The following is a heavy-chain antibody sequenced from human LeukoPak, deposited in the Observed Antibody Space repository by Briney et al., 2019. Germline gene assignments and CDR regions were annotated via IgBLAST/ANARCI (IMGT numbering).Heavy chain of an antibody. D-gene: IGHD1-1*01. CDR1: GGSISSYY. V-gene: IGHV4-59*01. J-gene: IGHJ4*02. Sequence: PSETLSLTCTVSGGSISSYYWSWIRQPPGKGLEWIGYIYYSGSTNYNPSLKSRVTISVDTSKNQFSLKLSSVTAADTAVYYCGRDTQRQGFDYWGQGTLVTVSS. CDR3: GRDTQRQGFDY. CDR2: IYYSGST.